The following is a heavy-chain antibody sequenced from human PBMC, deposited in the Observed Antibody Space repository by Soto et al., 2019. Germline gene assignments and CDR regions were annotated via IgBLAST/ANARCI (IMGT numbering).Heavy chain of an antibody. V-gene: IGHV3-33*01. Sequence: GGSLRLSCAASGFTFSNYGMHWVRQAPGKGLEWVAGIWHDGSNEYYGDSVKGRFTIFRDNSKNMVYLQMNSLRPEDTAVYYCAANFDLWGRGTLVTVSS. CDR1: GFTFSNYG. D-gene: IGHD3-9*01. CDR2: IWHDGSNE. CDR3: AANFDL. J-gene: IGHJ4*02.